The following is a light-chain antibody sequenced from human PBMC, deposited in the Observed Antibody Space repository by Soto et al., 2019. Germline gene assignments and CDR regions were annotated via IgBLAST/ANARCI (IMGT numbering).Light chain of an antibody. V-gene: IGKV1-39*01. CDR1: QNINNY. Sequence: DIQMTQSPSSLSASVGDRVTITCQASQNINNYLNWYQQKPGKAPRLLIYEATNLQSGVPPRFSGSGSGTDFTLQISRVEADDVGVYYCMQRLEFPLTFGGGTKVDIK. J-gene: IGKJ4*01. CDR3: MQRLEFPLT. CDR2: EAT.